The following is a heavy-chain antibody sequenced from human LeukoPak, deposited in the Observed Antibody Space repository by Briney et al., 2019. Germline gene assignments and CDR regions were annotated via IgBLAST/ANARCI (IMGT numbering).Heavy chain of an antibody. CDR3: ARHRGPSTVTTAFDY. CDR2: ISRTGNTI. Sequence: GGSLGLSCAASGFIFNDYYMSWIRQAPGKGLEWLSYISRTGNTIYYRDSVKGRFTISRDNANNLLHLQMDNLRAEDTAVYYCARHRGPSTVTTAFDYLAQGPMVIVSS. J-gene: IGHJ4*02. CDR1: GFIFNDYY. V-gene: IGHV3-11*01. D-gene: IGHD4-17*01.